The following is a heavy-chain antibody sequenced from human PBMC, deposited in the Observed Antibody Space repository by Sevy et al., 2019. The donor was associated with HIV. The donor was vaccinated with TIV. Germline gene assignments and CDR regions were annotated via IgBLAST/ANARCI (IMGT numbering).Heavy chain of an antibody. CDR2: ITPYSGDT. CDR3: ARGRAPDNGRYYFDY. Sequence: ASVKVSCKASGYIVGIYDISWVRQAPGQGLEWMGWITPYSGDTNYAQKLQGRVTITTDTFTRTSYMELSSLTSDDAGVYYCARGRAPDNGRYYFDYWAQGTLVTVSS. J-gene: IGHJ4*02. D-gene: IGHD1-26*01. V-gene: IGHV1-18*01. CDR1: GYIVGIYD.